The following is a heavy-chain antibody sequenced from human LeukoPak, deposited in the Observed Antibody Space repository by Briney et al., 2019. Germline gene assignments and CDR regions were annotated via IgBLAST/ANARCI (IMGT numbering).Heavy chain of an antibody. CDR3: ARVMGYCSSTSCYMNYGMDV. Sequence: SVKVSCKASGGTFSSYAISWVRQAPGQGLEWMGRIIPILGIANYAQKFQGRVTITADKSTSTAHMELSSLRSEDTAVYYCARVMGYCSSTSCYMNYGMDVWGQGTTVTVSS. V-gene: IGHV1-69*04. CDR1: GGTFSSYA. CDR2: IIPILGIA. J-gene: IGHJ6*02. D-gene: IGHD2-2*02.